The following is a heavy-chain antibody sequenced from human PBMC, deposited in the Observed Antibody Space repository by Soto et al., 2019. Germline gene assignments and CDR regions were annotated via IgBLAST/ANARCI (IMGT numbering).Heavy chain of an antibody. CDR2: ISWNSGTI. Sequence: EVQVVESGGGLVQPGRSLRLSCAASGFSFDDYAMHWVRQAPGKGLEWVSGISWNSGTIGYADSVKGRFTISGDNAKNSLYLQMNSLRAEDTALYYCAKSTGGTANGMGVWGQGTTVTVSS. J-gene: IGHJ6*02. CDR3: AKSTGGTANGMGV. V-gene: IGHV3-9*01. CDR1: GFSFDDYA. D-gene: IGHD2-8*02.